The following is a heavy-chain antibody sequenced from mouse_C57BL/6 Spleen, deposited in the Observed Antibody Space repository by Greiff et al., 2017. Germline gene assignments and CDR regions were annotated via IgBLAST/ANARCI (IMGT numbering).Heavy chain of an antibody. V-gene: IGHV1-62-2*01. CDR1: GYTFTEYT. Sequence: QVHVKQSGAELVKPGASVKLSCKASGYTFTEYTIHWVKQRSGQGLEWIGWFYPGSGSIKYNEKFKDKATLTADKSSSTVYMELSRLTSEDSAVYFCARHEDRLGLFDYWGQGTTLTVSS. CDR3: ARHEDRLGLFDY. D-gene: IGHD4-1*01. J-gene: IGHJ2*01. CDR2: FYPGSGSI.